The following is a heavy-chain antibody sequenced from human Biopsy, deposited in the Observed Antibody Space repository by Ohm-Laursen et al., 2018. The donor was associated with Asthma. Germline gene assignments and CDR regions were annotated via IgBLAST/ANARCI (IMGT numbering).Heavy chain of an antibody. D-gene: IGHD7-27*01. V-gene: IGHV3-21*01. CDR1: GFTFSNYA. CDR3: ERDAPTGGYIDY. Sequence: SLRLSCAASGFTFSNYAMSWVRQAPGKGLEWVSSITSSSSYIFYADSVKGRFTISRDNPRNSLYLQMNSLRAEDTAVYYCERDAPTGGYIDYWGLGTLVTVSS. J-gene: IGHJ4*02. CDR2: ITSSSSYI.